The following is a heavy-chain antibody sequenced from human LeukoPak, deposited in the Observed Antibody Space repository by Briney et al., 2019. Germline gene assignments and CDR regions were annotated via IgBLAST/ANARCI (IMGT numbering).Heavy chain of an antibody. D-gene: IGHD5-12*01. CDR1: GFTFSSYH. CDR2: ISTSSLYI. CDR3: ARDYPIFGLRFGWFDP. Sequence: GGSLRLSCTASGFTFSSYHMNWVRQAPGKGLEWVSSISTSSLYIYYSDSMKGRFTISRDNAKNSLSLQMNSLRAEDTSVYYCARDYPIFGLRFGWFDPWGQGTLVTVSS. V-gene: IGHV3-21*01. J-gene: IGHJ5*02.